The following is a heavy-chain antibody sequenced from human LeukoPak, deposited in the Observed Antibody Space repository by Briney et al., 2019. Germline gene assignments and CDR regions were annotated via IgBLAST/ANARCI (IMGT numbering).Heavy chain of an antibody. CDR3: AKRLSFGVAIGDFDY. CDR2: ISGSGDST. Sequence: PGGSLGLSCAASGFTFSNYAMSWVRQAPGKGLEWVSAISGSGDSTYYADSVKGRFTISRDSSMETLYLQMNSLRAEDTATYFCAKRLSFGVAIGDFDYWGQGTLVTVSS. CDR1: GFTFSNYA. D-gene: IGHD3-3*01. J-gene: IGHJ4*02. V-gene: IGHV3-23*01.